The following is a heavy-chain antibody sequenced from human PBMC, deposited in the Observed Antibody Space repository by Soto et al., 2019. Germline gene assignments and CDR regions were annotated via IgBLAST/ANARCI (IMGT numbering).Heavy chain of an antibody. CDR2: MNPNSGNT. CDR1: GATFTSSD. V-gene: IGHV1-8*01. Sequence: ASVKVSCKASGATFTSSDINWVRQATGQGIEWMGWMNPNSGNTGYAQKFQGRVTMTRNTSISTAYMELSSLRSEDTAVYYCARGGYCISTTCYYYYSYYGMDVWG. CDR3: ARGGYCISTTCYYYYSYYGMDV. J-gene: IGHJ6*02. D-gene: IGHD2-2*01.